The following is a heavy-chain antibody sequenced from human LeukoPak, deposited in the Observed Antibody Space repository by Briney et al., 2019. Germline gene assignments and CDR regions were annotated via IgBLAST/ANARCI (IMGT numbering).Heavy chain of an antibody. CDR1: GGSFSSSY. J-gene: IGHJ5*02. CDR3: ARYALNWFDP. CDR2: IYYSGGT. Sequence: SETLSLTCNVSGGSFSSSYWNWIRQPPGKGLEWIGYIYYSGGTNHNPSLKSRVTISADTSKNQFSLKLSSVTAADTAEYYCARYALNWFDPWGQGTLVTVSS. V-gene: IGHV4-59*08. D-gene: IGHD2-2*01.